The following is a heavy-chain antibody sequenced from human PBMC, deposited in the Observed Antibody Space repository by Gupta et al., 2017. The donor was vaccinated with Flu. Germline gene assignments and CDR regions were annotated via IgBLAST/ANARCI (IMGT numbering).Heavy chain of an antibody. Sequence: STSSYYWGWIRQTPGKGLEWIGSIYYSGGTYYNPSLQSRVTISLDTSENQFSLKLYSVTAADTAVYYCARERSAWPNWLDPWGQGTLVTVSS. CDR2: IYYSGGT. CDR1: STSSYY. V-gene: IGHV4-39*02. J-gene: IGHJ5*02. D-gene: IGHD6-19*01. CDR3: ARERSAWPNWLDP.